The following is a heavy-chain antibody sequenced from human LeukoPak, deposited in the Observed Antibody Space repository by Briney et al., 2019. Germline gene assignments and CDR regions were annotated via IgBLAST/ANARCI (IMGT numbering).Heavy chain of an antibody. CDR1: GFTFSDYS. V-gene: IGHV3-48*04. D-gene: IGHD6-19*01. J-gene: IGHJ4*02. CDR2: ISSSSNTI. CDR3: ARLGAEITVARGGY. Sequence: PGGSLRLSCGASGFTFSDYSMNWVRQAPGKGLEWVSYISSSSNTIYYADSVKGRFTISRDNAKNSLYLQMNSLRAEDTAVYYCARLGAEITVARGGYWGQGTLVTVSS.